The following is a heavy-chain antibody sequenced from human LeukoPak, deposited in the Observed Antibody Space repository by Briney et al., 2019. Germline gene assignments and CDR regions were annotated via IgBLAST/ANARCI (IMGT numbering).Heavy chain of an antibody. V-gene: IGHV4-59*01. J-gene: IGHJ4*02. CDR1: GGSISSYY. CDR2: IYYSGST. D-gene: IGHD4-23*01. CDR3: TRTTAVVNDY. Sequence: KPSETLSLTCTVSGGSISSYYWSWLRRPPAKQLECIGSIYYSGSTNYTPSLKSRVTISVDTSKNQFSLKVSSVTAADTAVYYCTRTTAVVNDYWGQGTLVTVSS.